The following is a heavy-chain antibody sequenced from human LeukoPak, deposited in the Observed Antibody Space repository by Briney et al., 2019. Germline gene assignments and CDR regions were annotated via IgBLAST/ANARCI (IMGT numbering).Heavy chain of an antibody. V-gene: IGHV3-74*01. CDR1: GFTFSSYW. CDR3: ASGVLAAMVPDY. Sequence: PGGSLRLSCAASGFTFSSYWMHWVRQAPGKGLVWISRISGGGSATSYADSVKGRCTISRDNAKNTLYLQMNSLRAEDTAVYYCASGVLAAMVPDYWGQGILVTISS. J-gene: IGHJ4*02. CDR2: ISGGGSAT. D-gene: IGHD5-18*01.